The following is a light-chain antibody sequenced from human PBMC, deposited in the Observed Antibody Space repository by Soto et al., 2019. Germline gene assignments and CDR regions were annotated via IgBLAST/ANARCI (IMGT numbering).Light chain of an antibody. CDR3: QQCRSVPLT. CDR2: AAS. V-gene: IGKV1-33*01. Sequence: DIQMTQSPSSLSASVGDRVSISCQASEDIGIYLNWYHQKEREAPKLLIYAASNPETGVPLRFRGSGSGTQFTFTISSLQPDDFGTYFCQQCRSVPLTFGGGT. CDR1: EDIGIY. J-gene: IGKJ4*01.